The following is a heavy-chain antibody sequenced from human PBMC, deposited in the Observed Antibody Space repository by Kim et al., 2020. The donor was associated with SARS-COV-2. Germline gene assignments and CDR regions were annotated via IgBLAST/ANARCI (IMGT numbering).Heavy chain of an antibody. CDR3: ASLYGSGSYYGGPYYYGMDV. CDR2: ISSSGSTI. V-gene: IGHV3-11*01. J-gene: IGHJ6*02. D-gene: IGHD3-10*01. Sequence: GGSLRLSCAASGFTFSDYYMSWIRQAPGKGLEWVSYISSSGSTIYYADSVKGRFTISRDNAKNSLYLQMNSLRAEDTAVYYCASLYGSGSYYGGPYYYGMDVWGQGTTVTASS. CDR1: GFTFSDYY.